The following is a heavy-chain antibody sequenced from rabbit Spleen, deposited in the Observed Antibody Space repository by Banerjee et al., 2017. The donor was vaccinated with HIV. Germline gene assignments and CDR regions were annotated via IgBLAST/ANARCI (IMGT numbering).Heavy chain of an antibody. Sequence: QSLEESGGDLVKPGASLTLTCIASGVSFSVSSYMCWVRQAPGKGLEWIACIEAGSSGFTYFASWAKGRFTISKTSSTTVTLQMTSLTAADTATYFCVREAGYGGYGDGNLWGPGTLVTVS. CDR1: GVSFSVSSY. J-gene: IGHJ4*01. D-gene: IGHD6-1*01. CDR3: VREAGYGGYGDGNL. CDR2: IEAGSSGFT. V-gene: IGHV1S40*01.